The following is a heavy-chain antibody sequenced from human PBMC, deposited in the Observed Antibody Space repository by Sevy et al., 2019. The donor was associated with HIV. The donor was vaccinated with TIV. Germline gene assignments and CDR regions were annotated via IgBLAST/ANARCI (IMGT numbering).Heavy chain of an antibody. Sequence: SETLSLTCAVYGGSFSGYYWSWIRQPPGKGLEWIGEINHSGSTNYNPSLKSRVTISVDMSKNQFSLKLSSVTAADTAVYYCASYGDYVNYCGQGTLVTVSS. D-gene: IGHD3-10*01. CDR2: INHSGST. CDR1: GGSFSGYY. CDR3: ASYGDYVNY. J-gene: IGHJ4*02. V-gene: IGHV4-34*01.